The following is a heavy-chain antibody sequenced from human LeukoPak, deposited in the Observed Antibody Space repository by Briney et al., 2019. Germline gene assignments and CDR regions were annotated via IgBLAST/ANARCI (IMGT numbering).Heavy chain of an antibody. V-gene: IGHV1-69*04. CDR3: ARRRYILTGYYNYYFDY. J-gene: IGHJ4*02. CDR2: IIPILGIA. Sequence: ASVKVSCKASGGTFSSYAISWVRQAPGQGLEWMGRIIPILGIANYAQKFQGRVTITADKSTSTAYMELSSLRSEDTAVYYCARRRYILTGYYNYYFDYWGQGTLVTVSS. CDR1: GGTFSSYA. D-gene: IGHD3-9*01.